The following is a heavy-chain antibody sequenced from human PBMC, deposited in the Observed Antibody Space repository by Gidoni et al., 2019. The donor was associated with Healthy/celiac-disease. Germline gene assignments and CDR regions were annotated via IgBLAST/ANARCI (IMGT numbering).Heavy chain of an antibody. Sequence: EVQLVESGGGLVKPGGSLRLSCSASGFTFGNAWMSWVRQAPGKGLEWVGRMKSKTDGGTTDYAAPVKGRFTISRDDSKNTLYLQMNSLKTEDTAVYYCTTDFGYPIYYYGMDVWGQGTTVTVSS. CDR3: TTDFGYPIYYYGMDV. CDR2: MKSKTDGGTT. CDR1: GFTFGNAW. J-gene: IGHJ6*02. V-gene: IGHV3-15*01. D-gene: IGHD3-10*01.